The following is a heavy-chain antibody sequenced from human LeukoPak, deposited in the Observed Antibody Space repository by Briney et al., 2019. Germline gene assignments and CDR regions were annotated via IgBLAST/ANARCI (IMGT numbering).Heavy chain of an antibody. CDR2: ISSSSSYI. Sequence: GGSLRLSCAASGFTFSSYSMNWVRQAPGKGLEWVSSISSSSSYIYYADSVKGRFTISRDNAKNSLYLQMNSLRAEDTAVYYCAREGRYFDWFDAFDIWGQGTMVTVSS. CDR1: GFTFSSYS. D-gene: IGHD3-9*01. V-gene: IGHV3-21*01. CDR3: AREGRYFDWFDAFDI. J-gene: IGHJ3*02.